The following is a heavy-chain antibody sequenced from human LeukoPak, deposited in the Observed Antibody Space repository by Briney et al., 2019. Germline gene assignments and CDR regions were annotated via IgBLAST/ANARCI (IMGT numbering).Heavy chain of an antibody. CDR2: IYIDGTT. CDR3: ASDKTAQLDNYYYYMDV. J-gene: IGHJ6*03. V-gene: IGHV3-66*01. CDR1: GFTFGDHA. Sequence: GGSLRLSCTTSGFTFGDHAMSWFRQAPGKGLEWVSVIYIDGTTFYADSVKGRFTISRDNGKNSLYLQMNSLRAEDTAVYYCASDKTAQLDNYYYYMDVWGKGTTVTISS. D-gene: IGHD6-13*01.